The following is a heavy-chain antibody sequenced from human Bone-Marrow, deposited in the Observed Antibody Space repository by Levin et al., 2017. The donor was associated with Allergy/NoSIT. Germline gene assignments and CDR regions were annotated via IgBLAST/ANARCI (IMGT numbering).Heavy chain of an antibody. CDR3: AAISGSYVAY. CDR2: ISGSGGTT. Sequence: LSLTCAASGFTFTSYAMNWVRQAPGKGLEWVSGISGSGGTTNYADSMEGRFTISRDTSKNTLYLQMSSLRVEDTAVYYCAAISGSYVAYWGQGTLVTVSS. CDR1: GFTFTSYA. D-gene: IGHD6-19*01. J-gene: IGHJ4*02. V-gene: IGHV3-23*01.